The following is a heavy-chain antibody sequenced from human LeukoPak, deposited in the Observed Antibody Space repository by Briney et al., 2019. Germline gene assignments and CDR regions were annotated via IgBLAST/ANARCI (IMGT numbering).Heavy chain of an antibody. CDR2: IYSGGST. CDR3: ARDRPGYSSGWYNPPFDY. D-gene: IGHD6-19*01. J-gene: IGHJ4*02. V-gene: IGHV3-66*01. CDR1: GFTLSSNY. Sequence: GGSLRLSCAASGFTLSSNYMSWVRQAPGKGLEWVSVIYSGGSTYYADSVKGRFTISRDNSKNTLYLQMNSLRAEDTAVYYCARDRPGYSSGWYNPPFDYWGQGTLVTVSS.